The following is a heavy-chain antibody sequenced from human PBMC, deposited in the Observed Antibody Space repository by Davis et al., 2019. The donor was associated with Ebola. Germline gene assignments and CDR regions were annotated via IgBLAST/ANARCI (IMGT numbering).Heavy chain of an antibody. J-gene: IGHJ6*02. CDR2: IYDT. V-gene: IGHV5-51*01. CDR3: ARLDYRDHYYYYGMDV. CDR1: GYSFTSYW. D-gene: IGHD4-11*01. Sequence: KISRLGSGYSFTSYWIGWVRQLRGKGLEWMGIIYDTRYSPSFQGQVTISADKSISTAYLQWSSLKASDTAMYYCARLDYRDHYYYYGMDVWGQGTTVTVSS.